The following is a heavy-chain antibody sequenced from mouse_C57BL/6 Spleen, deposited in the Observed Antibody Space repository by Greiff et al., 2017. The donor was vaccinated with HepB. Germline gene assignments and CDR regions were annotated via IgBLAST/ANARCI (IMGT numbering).Heavy chain of an antibody. Sequence: DVKLVESEGGLVQPGSSMKLSCTASGFTFSDYYMAWVRQVPEKGLEWVANINYDGSSTYYLDSLKSRFIISRDNAKNILYLQMSSLKSEDTATYYCAREGLLPFYWYFDVWGTGTTVTVSS. D-gene: IGHD2-3*01. CDR1: GFTFSDYY. CDR3: AREGLLPFYWYFDV. CDR2: INYDGSST. J-gene: IGHJ1*03. V-gene: IGHV5-16*01.